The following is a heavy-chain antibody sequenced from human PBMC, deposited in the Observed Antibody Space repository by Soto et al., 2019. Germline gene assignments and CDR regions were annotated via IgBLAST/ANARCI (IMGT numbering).Heavy chain of an antibody. V-gene: IGHV4-39*01. CDR1: GGSISSSSYY. J-gene: IGHJ6*02. Sequence: QLQLQESGPGLVKPSETLSLTCTVSGGSISSSSYYWGWIRQPPGKGLEWIGSIYYSGSTYYNPSLKSRVTISVDTSKNQFSLKLSSVTAADTAVYYCARRISSMVRGAIGMDVWGQGTTVTVSS. CDR3: ARRISSMVRGAIGMDV. D-gene: IGHD3-10*01. CDR2: IYYSGST.